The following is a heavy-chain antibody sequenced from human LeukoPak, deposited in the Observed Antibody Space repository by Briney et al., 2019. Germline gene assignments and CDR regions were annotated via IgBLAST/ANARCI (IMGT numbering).Heavy chain of an antibody. CDR3: ARDLTTLVRGLPLDY. J-gene: IGHJ4*02. Sequence: GGSLRLSCAASGFTFSSYSMNWVRQAPGKGLEWVSYITSSSSTIYYADSVKGRFTISRDNAKNSLYLQMNSLRDEDTAVYYCARDLTTLVRGLPLDYWGQGTLVTDYS. V-gene: IGHV3-48*02. CDR2: ITSSSSTI. D-gene: IGHD3-10*01. CDR1: GFTFSSYS.